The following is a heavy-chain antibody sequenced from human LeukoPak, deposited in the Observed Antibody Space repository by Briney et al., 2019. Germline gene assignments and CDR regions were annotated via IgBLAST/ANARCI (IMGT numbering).Heavy chain of an antibody. J-gene: IGHJ3*02. CDR2: ICNNRSNK. Sequence: GGSLRLSCAASGFTFSSYGMHWVRQAPGKGLEWVASICNNRSNKYYADSVKGRFTISRDNSKNTLYLQMNSLRAEDTAVYYCARVYYGDYGGQADAFDIWGQGTMVTVSS. CDR3: ARVYYGDYGGQADAFDI. CDR1: GFTFSSYG. D-gene: IGHD4-17*01. V-gene: IGHV3-33*01.